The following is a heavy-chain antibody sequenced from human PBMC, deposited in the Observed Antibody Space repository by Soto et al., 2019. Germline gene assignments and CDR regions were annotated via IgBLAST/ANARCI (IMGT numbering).Heavy chain of an antibody. V-gene: IGHV5-51*01. J-gene: IGHJ6*02. CDR1: GFSFTSYW. CDR3: AKGSMGYCSSTSCYQTGDCYFEGYGMDV. Sequence: PGESLKISCKSSGFSFTSYWIGWVRQMPGKGLEWMGIIYPGDSDTRYSPSFQGQVTISADKSISTAYLQWSSLKASDTAMYYCAKGSMGYCSSTSCYQTGDCYFEGYGMDVWGQGTTVTVSS. D-gene: IGHD2-2*01. CDR2: IYPGDSDT.